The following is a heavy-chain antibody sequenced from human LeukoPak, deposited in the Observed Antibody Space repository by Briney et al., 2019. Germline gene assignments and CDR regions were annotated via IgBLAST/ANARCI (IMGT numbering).Heavy chain of an antibody. J-gene: IGHJ4*02. CDR3: ARTGSRGWTYFDH. V-gene: IGHV1-18*04. D-gene: IGHD6-19*01. CDR1: GYTFTSYD. CDR2: IRSYNDST. Sequence: ASVKVSCKASGYTFTSYDISWVRQAPGQGLEWVGWIRSYNDSTRYALQFQDRVTMTTDTATSTAYMDLRSLRSDDTAVYYCARTGSRGWTYFDHWGQGALSPSPQ.